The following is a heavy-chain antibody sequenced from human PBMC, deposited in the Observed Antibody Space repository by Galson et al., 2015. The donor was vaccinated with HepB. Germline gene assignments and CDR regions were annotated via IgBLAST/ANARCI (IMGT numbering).Heavy chain of an antibody. V-gene: IGHV3-48*01. CDR2: ISSSSSTI. J-gene: IGHJ3*02. Sequence: SLRLSCAASGFTFSSYSMNWVRQAPGKGLEWVSYISSSSSTIDYADSVKGRFTISRDNAKNSLYLQMNSLRAEDTAVYYCASDWYSYGRGQFDAFDIWGQGTMVTVSS. CDR3: ASDWYSYGRGQFDAFDI. CDR1: GFTFSSYS. D-gene: IGHD5-18*01.